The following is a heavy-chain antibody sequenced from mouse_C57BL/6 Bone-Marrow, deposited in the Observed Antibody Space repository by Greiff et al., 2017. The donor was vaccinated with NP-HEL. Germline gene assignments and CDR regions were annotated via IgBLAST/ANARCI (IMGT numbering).Heavy chain of an antibody. V-gene: IGHV6-6*01. CDR1: GFTFSDAW. D-gene: IGHD2-1*01. CDR2: IRNKANNHAT. Sequence: EVKLVESGGGLVQPGGSMKLSCAASGFTFSDAWMDWVRQSPEKGLEWVAEIRNKANNHATYYAESVKGRFTISRDDSKSSVYLQMNSLRAEDTGIYYCTIYYGNYVGGYYYAMDYWGQGTSVTVSS. J-gene: IGHJ4*01. CDR3: TIYYGNYVGGYYYAMDY.